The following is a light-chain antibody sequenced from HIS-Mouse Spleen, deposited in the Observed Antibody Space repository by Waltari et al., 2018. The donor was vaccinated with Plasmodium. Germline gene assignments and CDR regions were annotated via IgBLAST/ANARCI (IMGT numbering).Light chain of an antibody. Sequence: DIQMTQSPSSLSASVGDRVTITCRASQSISSYLNWYQQKPGKAPKLLIYAASSLQSGVRSSFSGSGAGTDFTLTISSLQPEDFATYYCQQSYSTPWTFGQGTKVEIK. CDR1: QSISSY. CDR3: QQSYSTPWT. CDR2: AAS. J-gene: IGKJ1*01. V-gene: IGKV1-39*01.